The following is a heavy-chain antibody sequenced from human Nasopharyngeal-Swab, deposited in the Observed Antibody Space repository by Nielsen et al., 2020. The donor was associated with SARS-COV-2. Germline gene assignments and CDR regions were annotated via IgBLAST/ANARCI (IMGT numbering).Heavy chain of an antibody. V-gene: IGHV1-69*13. D-gene: IGHD6-13*01. CDR1: GGTFSSYA. Sequence: SVKVSCKASGGTFSSYAISWVRQAPGQGLEWMGGIIPIFGTANYAQKFQGGVTITADESTSTAYMELSSLRSEDTAVYYCARADPIAAAGTPFDYWGQGTLVTVSS. J-gene: IGHJ4*02. CDR3: ARADPIAAAGTPFDY. CDR2: IIPIFGTA.